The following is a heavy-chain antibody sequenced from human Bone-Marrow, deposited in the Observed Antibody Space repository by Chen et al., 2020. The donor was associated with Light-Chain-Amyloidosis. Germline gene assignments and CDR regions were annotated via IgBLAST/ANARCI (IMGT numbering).Heavy chain of an antibody. CDR2: IYPDDSDA. CDR1: GYTFPNYW. D-gene: IGHD5-12*01. V-gene: IGHV5-51*01. J-gene: IGHJ4*02. CDR3: ARRRDGYNFDY. Sequence: GQLKQSGPEVQKPGEPLKISCKGAGYTFPNYWIGWVRQMSGKGLEWMGVIYPDDSDARYSPPFEGQVTISADKSIPTAYLQWRSLKASDTAMYYCARRRDGYNFDYWGQGTLVTVSS.